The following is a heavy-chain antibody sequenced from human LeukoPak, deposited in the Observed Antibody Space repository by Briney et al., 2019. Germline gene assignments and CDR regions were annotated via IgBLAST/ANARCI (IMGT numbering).Heavy chain of an antibody. CDR1: GFSFSNYA. D-gene: IGHD3-10*02. V-gene: IGHV3-23*01. Sequence: GGSLRLSCAASGFSFSNYAMSWVRQAPGKGLEWVSAISGGGGTTYYTDSVKGRFTISRDNSKNTLYLQMNSLRAEDTAVYYCAELGITMIGGVWGKGTTVTISS. CDR3: AELGITMIGGV. CDR2: ISGGGGTT. J-gene: IGHJ6*04.